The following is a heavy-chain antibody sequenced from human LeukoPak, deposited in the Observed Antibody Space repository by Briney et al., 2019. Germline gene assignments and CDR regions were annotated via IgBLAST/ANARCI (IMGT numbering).Heavy chain of an antibody. CDR1: GFTFSSYW. D-gene: IGHD2-2*02. CDR3: ATLPRRDIVVVPAAIPDY. CDR2: INSDGSST. J-gene: IGHJ4*02. V-gene: IGHV3-74*01. Sequence: GGSLRLSCAASGFTFSSYWMHWVRQAPGKGLVWVSRINSDGSSTSYADSVKGRFTISRDNAKNTLYLQMNSLRAEDTAVYYCATLPRRDIVVVPAAIPDYWGQGTLVTVSS.